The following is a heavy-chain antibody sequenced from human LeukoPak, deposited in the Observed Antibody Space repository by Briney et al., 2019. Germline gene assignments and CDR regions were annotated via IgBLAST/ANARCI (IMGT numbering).Heavy chain of an antibody. J-gene: IGHJ4*02. D-gene: IGHD6-19*01. CDR3: ARDGIQGKYSSGWYSD. V-gene: IGHV4-59*01. CDR2: IYYSGST. Sequence: SETLSLTCTVSGGSISSYYWSWIRQPPGKGLEWIGYIYYSGSTNYNPSLKRRVTISVDTSKNQFSLKLSSLTAADTAVYYCARDGIQGKYSSGWYSDWGQGTLVTVSS. CDR1: GGSISSYY.